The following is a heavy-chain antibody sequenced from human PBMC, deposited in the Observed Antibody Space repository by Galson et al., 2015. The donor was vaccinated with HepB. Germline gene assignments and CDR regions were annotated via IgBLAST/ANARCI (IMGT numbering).Heavy chain of an antibody. V-gene: IGHV1-69*13. CDR2: IIPIFGTA. J-gene: IGHJ6*02. CDR3: ARGHCTNGVCYPAYYYYYGMDV. Sequence: SVKVSCKASGGTFSSYAISWVRQAPGQGLEWMGGIIPIFGTANYAQKFQGRVTITADESTSTAYMELSSLRSEDTAVYYCARGHCTNGVCYPAYYYYYGMDVWGQGTTVTVSS. CDR1: GGTFSSYA. D-gene: IGHD2-8*01.